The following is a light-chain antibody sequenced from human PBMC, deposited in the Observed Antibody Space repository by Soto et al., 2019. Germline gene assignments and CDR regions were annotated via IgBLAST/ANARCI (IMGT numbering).Light chain of an antibody. J-gene: IGKJ1*01. CDR1: QSIRTW. Sequence: IQVTQSASTVCASVGAGVPITCRASQSIRTWMAWYQQRPGKPPNLLIYKASTLASGVPSSFSGSGSGTEFTLTIYSLQSDDFATYYCQQYHIDSGTFGQGTKVDIK. V-gene: IGKV1-5*03. CDR2: KAS. CDR3: QQYHIDSGT.